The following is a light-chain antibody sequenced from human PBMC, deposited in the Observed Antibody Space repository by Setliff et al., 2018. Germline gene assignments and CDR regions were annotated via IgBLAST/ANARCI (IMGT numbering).Light chain of an antibody. CDR2: DVN. J-gene: IGLJ2*01. CDR3: SSYTTTSTVV. CDR1: SSDIGGYNY. Sequence: QSALTRPASVSGSPGQSITISCTGSSSDIGGYNYVSWYQQHPGKAPKLMIYDVNERPSGVSNRFSGSKSGNTASLTISGLQAEDEADYYCSSYTTTSTVVIGGGTKVTV. V-gene: IGLV2-14*01.